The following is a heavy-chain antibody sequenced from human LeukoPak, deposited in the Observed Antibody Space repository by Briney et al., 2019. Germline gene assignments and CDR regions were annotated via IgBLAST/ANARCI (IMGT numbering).Heavy chain of an antibody. CDR1: GFTFSNYW. CDR2: IKQDGGEK. CDR3: AKENKVGAPFDY. J-gene: IGHJ4*02. V-gene: IGHV3-7*01. D-gene: IGHD1-26*01. Sequence: GGSLRLSCAASGFTFSNYWMNWVRQAPGKGLEWVANIKQDGGEKSYVDSVKGRFTISRDNAKNSLHLQMNSLRAEDTAVYYCAKENKVGAPFDYWGQGTLVTVSS.